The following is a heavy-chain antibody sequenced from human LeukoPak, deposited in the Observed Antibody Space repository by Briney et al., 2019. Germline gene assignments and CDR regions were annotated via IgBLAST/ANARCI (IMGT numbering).Heavy chain of an antibody. V-gene: IGHV7-4-1*02. CDR1: GYIFSSYA. CDR3: ARDPIAAAGGKYFQH. D-gene: IGHD6-13*01. Sequence: GASVKVSCKASGYIFSSYAMNWVRQAPGQGLEWMGWINTNTGNPTYAQGFTGRFVFSLDTSVSTAYLQISSLKAEDTAVYYCARDPIAAAGGKYFQHWGQGTLVTVSS. CDR2: INTNTGNP. J-gene: IGHJ1*01.